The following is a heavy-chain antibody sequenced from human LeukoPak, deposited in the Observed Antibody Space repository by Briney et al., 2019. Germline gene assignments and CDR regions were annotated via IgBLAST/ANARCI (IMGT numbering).Heavy chain of an antibody. V-gene: IGHV3-30*03. D-gene: IGHD2-8*01. CDR1: GFPFSSYG. Sequence: GMSLRRSCAASGFPFSSYGMHWVRQAPGKGLEWVAAISNDGNNKFYADSVKGRFTISRDNPKNTMNLQMNSLRAEDTAVYYWVRDKYCTFRCCYGGSKLDYWGQGTLATVSS. CDR3: VRDKYCTFRCCYGGSKLDY. CDR2: ISNDGNNK. J-gene: IGHJ4*02.